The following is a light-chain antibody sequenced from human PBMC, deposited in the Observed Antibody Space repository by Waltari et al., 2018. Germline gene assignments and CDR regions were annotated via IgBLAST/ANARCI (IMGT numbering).Light chain of an antibody. J-gene: IGKJ3*01. V-gene: IGKV3-20*01. Sequence: VILTQSPATLSLSPGERATLSCRASQSVSSYLAWYQQKPGQAPRLLIQGTSSRATGIPDRFSGSGSGTGFTLTISSLEPEDFAVYYCQKYSSLPFTFGPGTKLDIK. CDR2: GTS. CDR1: QSVSSY. CDR3: QKYSSLPFT.